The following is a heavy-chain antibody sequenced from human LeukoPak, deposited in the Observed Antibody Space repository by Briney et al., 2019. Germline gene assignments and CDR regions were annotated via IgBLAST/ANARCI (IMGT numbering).Heavy chain of an antibody. Sequence: GGSLRLSCAASGFTFSSYSMNWVRQAPGKGLEWVSYISSSSSTIYYADSVKGRFTISRDNAKNSLYLQMNSLRAEDTAVYYCGGLDYYYYMGVWGKGTTVTVSS. CDR1: GFTFSSYS. V-gene: IGHV3-48*01. CDR3: GGLDYYYYMGV. CDR2: ISSSSSTI. J-gene: IGHJ6*03.